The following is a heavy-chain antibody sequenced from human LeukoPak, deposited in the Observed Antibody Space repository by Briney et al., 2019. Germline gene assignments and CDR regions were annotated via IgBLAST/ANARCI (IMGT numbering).Heavy chain of an antibody. CDR1: GFTFSSDW. CDR3: ARTTAIDAFDI. J-gene: IGHJ3*02. Sequence: PGGSLRLSCAVSGFTFSSDWMIWVRQAPGKGLEWVANINPDGSEKNYVDSVRGRFTISRDNAKNSLDLQMNSLRVEDTAVYYCARTTAIDAFDIWGQGTMVTVSS. CDR2: INPDGSEK. V-gene: IGHV3-7*01. D-gene: IGHD4-17*01.